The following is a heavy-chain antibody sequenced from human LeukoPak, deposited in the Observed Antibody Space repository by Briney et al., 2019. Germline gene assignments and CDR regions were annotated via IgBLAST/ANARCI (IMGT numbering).Heavy chain of an antibody. D-gene: IGHD3-16*01. CDR1: GYTFTGYY. CDR3: ARVRGYDYVWGSCPY. Sequence: ASVKVSCKASGYTFTGYYMQWVRQAPGQGLEWMGWIHPSGGDIDYSQKFQGRVTMTRDTSISTAYMELSRLTSDDTAVYYCARVRGYDYVWGSCPYWGQGTLVTVSS. J-gene: IGHJ4*02. V-gene: IGHV1-2*02. CDR2: IHPSGGDI.